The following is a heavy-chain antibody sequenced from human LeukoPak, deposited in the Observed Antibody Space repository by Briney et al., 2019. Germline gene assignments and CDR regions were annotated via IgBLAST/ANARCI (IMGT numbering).Heavy chain of an antibody. CDR1: RFTFSNYW. CDR2: IKQDGSEK. J-gene: IGHJ6*03. Sequence: PGGSLRLSCAASRFTFSNYWMSWVRQAPGKGLEWVANIKQDGSEKYYVDSVKGRFTISRDNAKNSMYLQMNSLRAEDTTVYHCARDGATFSGYDWYYYMDVWGKGTTVTVSS. CDR3: ARDGATFSGYDWYYYMDV. D-gene: IGHD5-12*01. V-gene: IGHV3-7*01.